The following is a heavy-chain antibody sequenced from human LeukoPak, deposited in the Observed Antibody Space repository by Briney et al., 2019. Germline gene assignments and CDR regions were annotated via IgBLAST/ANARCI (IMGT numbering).Heavy chain of an antibody. V-gene: IGHV4-39*07. D-gene: IGHD3-10*01. CDR2: INYSGST. CDR1: GGSISSSAYH. Sequence: SETLSLTCTVSGGSISSSAYHWGWIRQPPGKGLEWIGTINYSGSTYYNPSLKSRVTISVDTSKNQFSLKLNSVTAADTAVYYCARDLVWFGSFDYWGQGTLVTVSS. J-gene: IGHJ4*02. CDR3: ARDLVWFGSFDY.